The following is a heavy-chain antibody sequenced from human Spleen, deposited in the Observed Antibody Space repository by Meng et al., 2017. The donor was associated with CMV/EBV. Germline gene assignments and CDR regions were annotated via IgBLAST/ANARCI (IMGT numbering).Heavy chain of an antibody. Sequence: FTFSGYSINWFRQAPGKGLEWVSYISSTSTYIYYADSVKGRFTISRDNAKNSLYLQMNSLRAEDTAVYYCARDLYRGTLATTGPFDYWGQGTLVTVSS. D-gene: IGHD1-1*01. CDR2: ISSTSTYI. V-gene: IGHV3-21*01. CDR3: ARDLYRGTLATTGPFDY. CDR1: FTFSGYS. J-gene: IGHJ4*02.